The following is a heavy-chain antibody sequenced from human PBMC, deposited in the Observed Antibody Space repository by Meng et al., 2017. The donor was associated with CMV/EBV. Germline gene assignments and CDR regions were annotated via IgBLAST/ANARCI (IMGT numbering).Heavy chain of an antibody. CDR2: INPNSGGT. CDR1: GYIFTGYY. Sequence: ASAKVSCKASGYIFTGYYMHWVRQPPGQGLEWMGWINPNSGGTNYAQKFQGRVTMTRDTSISTAYMELSRLRSDDTAVYYCARVCSSTSCRGLRGYYGMDVWGQGTTVTVSS. J-gene: IGHJ6*02. D-gene: IGHD2-2*01. CDR3: ARVCSSTSCRGLRGYYGMDV. V-gene: IGHV1-2*02.